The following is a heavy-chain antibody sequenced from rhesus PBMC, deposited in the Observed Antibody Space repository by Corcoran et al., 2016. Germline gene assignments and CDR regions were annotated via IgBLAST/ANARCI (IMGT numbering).Heavy chain of an antibody. V-gene: IGHV4-99*01. CDR3: ARLEIQWVQSWDY. Sequence: QVQLQESGPGLVKPSETLSLTCAVSGYSISRGYYLGWNRKPPGKGLEYIWYISGSSGSTYYNPSLQSRVAISKDPSKTQVSLKLSSVTAADTAVYYCARLEIQWVQSWDYWGQGVLVTVSS. D-gene: IGHD5-24*01. J-gene: IGHJ4*01. CDR2: ISGSSGST. CDR1: GYSISRGYY.